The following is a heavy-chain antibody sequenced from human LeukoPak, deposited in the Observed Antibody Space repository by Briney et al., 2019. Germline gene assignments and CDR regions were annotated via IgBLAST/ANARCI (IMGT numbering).Heavy chain of an antibody. D-gene: IGHD4-17*01. Sequence: SVKVSCKASGGTSSSYAISWVRQAPGQGLEWMGRIIPILGIANYAQKFQGRVTITADKSTGTAYMELSSLRSEDTAVYYCASIHGDYGDPLFAFDIWGQGTMVTVST. J-gene: IGHJ3*02. V-gene: IGHV1-69*04. CDR1: GGTSSSYA. CDR3: ASIHGDYGDPLFAFDI. CDR2: IIPILGIA.